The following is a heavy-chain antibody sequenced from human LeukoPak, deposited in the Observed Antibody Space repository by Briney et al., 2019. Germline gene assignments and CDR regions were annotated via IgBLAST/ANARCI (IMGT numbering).Heavy chain of an antibody. CDR1: GFSFGDFA. V-gene: IGHV3-49*04. CDR3: TRVLGHCSSTSCYARDY. Sequence: GGSLRLSCTASGFSFGDFAMNWVRQAPGKGLEWVGFIRSKAYGGTTEYAASVKGRFTISRDDSKSIAYLQMNSLKTEDTAVYYCTRVLGHCSSTSCYARDYWGQGALVTVS. CDR2: IRSKAYGGTT. D-gene: IGHD2-2*01. J-gene: IGHJ4*02.